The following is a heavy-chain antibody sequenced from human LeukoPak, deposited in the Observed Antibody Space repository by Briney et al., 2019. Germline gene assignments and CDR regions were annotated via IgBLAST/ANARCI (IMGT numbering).Heavy chain of an antibody. CDR2: ISGSGGST. CDR1: GFTFSTFRRSW. D-gene: IGHD6-19*01. CDR3: AKIVLRFVAGPKGRTPDY. Sequence: GGSLRLSCAASGFTFSTFRRSWMSWVRQAPGKGLEWVSAISGSGGSTYYADSVKGRFTISRDNSKNTLYLQMNSLRAEDTAVYYCAKIVLRFVAGPKGRTPDYWGQGTLVTVSS. V-gene: IGHV3-23*01. J-gene: IGHJ4*02.